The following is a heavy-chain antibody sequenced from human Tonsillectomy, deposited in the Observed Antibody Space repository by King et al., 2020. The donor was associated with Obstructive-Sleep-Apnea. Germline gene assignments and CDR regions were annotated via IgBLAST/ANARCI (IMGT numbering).Heavy chain of an antibody. Sequence: QLQESGPGLVKPSETLSLTCTVSGGSISSYYWSWIRQPAGKGLDWIGRIYTSGSNDYNPPLKSRVTMSVHTSNNQFSLKLSSVTAAATAVYYCARGGSSGVSYYFDYWGQGTLVTVSS. D-gene: IGHD6-25*01. V-gene: IGHV4-4*07. CDR3: ARGGSSGVSYYFDY. CDR2: IYTSGSN. J-gene: IGHJ4*02. CDR1: GGSISSYY.